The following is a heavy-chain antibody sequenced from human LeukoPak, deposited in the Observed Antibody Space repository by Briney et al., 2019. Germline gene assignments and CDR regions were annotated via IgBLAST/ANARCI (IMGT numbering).Heavy chain of an antibody. V-gene: IGHV1-18*01. Sequence: ASVKVSCKASGYTFTSYGISWVRQAPGQGLEWMGWISAYNGNINYAQKLQGRVTMTTDTSTSTAYMELRSLRSDDTAVYYCARSHSDWYVNTAGHWGQGTLVTVSS. CDR1: GYTFTSYG. CDR3: ARSHSDWYVNTAGH. D-gene: IGHD6-19*01. J-gene: IGHJ4*02. CDR2: ISAYNGNI.